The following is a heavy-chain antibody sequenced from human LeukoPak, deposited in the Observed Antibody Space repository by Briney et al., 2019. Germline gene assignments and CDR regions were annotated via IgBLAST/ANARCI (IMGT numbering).Heavy chain of an antibody. CDR2: IGTAGEI. J-gene: IGHJ2*01. Sequence: GGSLRLSCAASGFTFRSYDMHWVRQATGKGLEWVSGIGTAGEIYYPGSVKGRFTISRENAKNSLYLQMNSLRAGDTAVYYCARAAYSSTWYSRYFDLWGRGTLVTVSS. CDR3: ARAAYSSTWYSRYFDL. D-gene: IGHD6-13*01. V-gene: IGHV3-13*01. CDR1: GFTFRSYD.